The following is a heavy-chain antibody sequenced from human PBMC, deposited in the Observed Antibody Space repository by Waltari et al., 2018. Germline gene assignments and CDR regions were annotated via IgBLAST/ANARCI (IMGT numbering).Heavy chain of an antibody. V-gene: IGHV3-49*03. CDR2: IRSKAYGGKT. D-gene: IGHD5-12*01. CDR3: DIVATGSSVYWYFDL. J-gene: IGHJ2*01. Sequence: EVQLVESGGGLVQPGRSLRLSCTASGFTFGDYAMSWFRQAPGKGLEWVGFIRSKAYGGKTEYAASVKGRFTISRDDSKSIAYLQMNSLKTEDTAVYYCDIVATGSSVYWYFDLWGRGTLVTVSS. CDR1: GFTFGDYA.